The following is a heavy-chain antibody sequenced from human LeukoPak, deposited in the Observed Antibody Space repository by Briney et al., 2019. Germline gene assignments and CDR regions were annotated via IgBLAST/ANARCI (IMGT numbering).Heavy chain of an antibody. CDR3: ARSCRNSGSYYCPIDY. Sequence: ASVKVSCKASGYIFTNFGISWVRQARGQGLEWMGWISGYNGNTKYVQKFQGRVTMTTDTSTSTAYVELRSLRSDDTAVYYCARSCRNSGSYYCPIDYWGQGTLVTVSS. D-gene: IGHD1-26*01. J-gene: IGHJ4*02. CDR1: GYIFTNFG. CDR2: ISGYNGNT. V-gene: IGHV1-18*01.